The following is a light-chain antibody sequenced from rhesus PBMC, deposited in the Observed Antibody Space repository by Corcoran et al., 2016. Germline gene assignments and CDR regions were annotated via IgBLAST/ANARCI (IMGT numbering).Light chain of an antibody. J-gene: IGKJ1*01. CDR2: KAS. Sequence: DIQMTQSPSSLSASVGDRVTITCRASENVNNYLNWYQQKPGKAPKLLIDKASTLQSGVPQRFSGSGSRTDYTFTISSLQPEDVATYYCQHGYGTPWTFGQGTKVEIK. V-gene: IGKV1-74*01. CDR3: QHGYGTPWT. CDR1: ENVNNY.